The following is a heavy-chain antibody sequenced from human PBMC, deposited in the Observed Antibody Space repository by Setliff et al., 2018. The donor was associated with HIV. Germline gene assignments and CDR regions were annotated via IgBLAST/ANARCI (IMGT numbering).Heavy chain of an antibody. J-gene: IGHJ4*02. CDR2: IYPRDSDA. V-gene: IGHV5-51*01. Sequence: GESLKISCNTSGYSFDIYWIGWVRQMPGKGLEWVAVIYPRDSDARYSPSFQGQVSISVDKSISATYLQWSSLKASDTAIYYCARKSLTGTIDSWGQGTLVTVSS. CDR1: GYSFDIYW. D-gene: IGHD1-1*01. CDR3: ARKSLTGTIDS.